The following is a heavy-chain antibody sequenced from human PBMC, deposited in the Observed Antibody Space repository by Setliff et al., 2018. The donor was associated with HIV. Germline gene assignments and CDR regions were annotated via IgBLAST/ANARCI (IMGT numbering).Heavy chain of an antibody. CDR2: SIPLFGTV. D-gene: IGHD2-8*01. CDR1: GDTFSNSA. CDR3: ASGSGYCRNGVCYIGVHKNPDKYHSDY. Sequence: GASVKVSCKASGDTFSNSALTWVRQAPGQGLEWMGGSIPLFGTVKYAQKFQGRVTITTDELMTTAYMELSSLRSEDTAVYYCASGSGYCRNGVCYIGVHKNPDKYHSDYWGQGTLVTVSS. J-gene: IGHJ4*02. V-gene: IGHV1-69*05.